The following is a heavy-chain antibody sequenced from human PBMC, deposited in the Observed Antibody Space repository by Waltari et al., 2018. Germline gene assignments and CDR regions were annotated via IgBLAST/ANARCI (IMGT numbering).Heavy chain of an antibody. V-gene: IGHV3-9*01. D-gene: IGHD6-13*01. CDR3: AKGAPAGSGGKVGYWYFDL. CDR2: ISWNSGSI. Sequence: EVQLVESGGDLVQPGRSLRLSCAASGFNFGYFAMHWVRQVPGKGLEWVSGISWNSGSIDYADSVNGRFTISRDNAKNSLYLQMNSLRVEDTAFYYCAKGAPAGSGGKVGYWYFDLWGRGTLVTVSS. J-gene: IGHJ2*01. CDR1: GFNFGYFA.